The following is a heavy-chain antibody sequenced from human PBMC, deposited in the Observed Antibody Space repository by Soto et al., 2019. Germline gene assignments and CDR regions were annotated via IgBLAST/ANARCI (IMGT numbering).Heavy chain of an antibody. CDR3: ARDRYCSGGSCYRWFDP. Sequence: GGSLRLSCAASGFTFSSYGMHWVRQAPGKGLEWVAVIWYDGSNKYYADSVKGRFTISRDNSKNTLYLQMNSLRAEDTAVYYCARDRYCSGGSCYRWFDPWGQGTLVTVSS. CDR1: GFTFSSYG. D-gene: IGHD2-15*01. J-gene: IGHJ5*02. V-gene: IGHV3-33*01. CDR2: IWYDGSNK.